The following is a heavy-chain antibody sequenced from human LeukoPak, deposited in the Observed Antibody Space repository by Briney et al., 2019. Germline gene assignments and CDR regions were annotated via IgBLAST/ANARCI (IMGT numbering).Heavy chain of an antibody. Sequence: SETLSLTCTVSGGSISTNSYHWGWIRQPPGKGLEWIGYIYNGGSTTYSPSLNSRVTISLDTSNNQVSLRLSSVTAADTAVYYCARSSSWPNDAFDIWGQGTMVTVSS. CDR2: IYNGGST. J-gene: IGHJ3*02. V-gene: IGHV4-39*07. CDR3: ARSSSWPNDAFDI. CDR1: GGSISTNSYH. D-gene: IGHD6-13*01.